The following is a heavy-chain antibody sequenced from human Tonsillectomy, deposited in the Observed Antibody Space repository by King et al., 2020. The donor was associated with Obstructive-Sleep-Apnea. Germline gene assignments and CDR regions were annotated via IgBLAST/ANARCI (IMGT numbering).Heavy chain of an antibody. Sequence: TLKESGPPLVRRTQTLTLTCTFSGFSLTSNGVGVGWLRQPPGKAMESLALIFWNDVKRYNPSLQSRLTITKDTSKNQVVLTMTNVDVVDTGTYFCAQEKYYFESSEGFDWFDPWGQGTLVTISS. J-gene: IGHJ5*02. V-gene: IGHV2-5*01. D-gene: IGHD3-22*01. CDR1: GFSLTSNGVG. CDR3: AQEKYYFESSEGFDWFDP. CDR2: IFWNDVK.